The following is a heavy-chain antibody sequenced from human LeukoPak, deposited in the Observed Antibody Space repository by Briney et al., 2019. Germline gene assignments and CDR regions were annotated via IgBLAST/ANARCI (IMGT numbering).Heavy chain of an antibody. CDR1: GFTFNSYA. CDR2: ISGVGGNT. J-gene: IGHJ4*02. Sequence: PGGSLRLSCAASGFTFNSYALSWVRQAPGKGLEWVSAISGVGGNTYYADSVKGRFTISRDVSENTLYLQMDSLTVEDTAVYYCAKGPKLGDGYHCDFWGQGTLVTVSS. D-gene: IGHD5-24*01. CDR3: AKGPKLGDGYHCDF. V-gene: IGHV3-23*01.